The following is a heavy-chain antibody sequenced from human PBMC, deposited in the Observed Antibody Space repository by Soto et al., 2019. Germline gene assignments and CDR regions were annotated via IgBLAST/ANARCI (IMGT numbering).Heavy chain of an antibody. CDR3: ARGINDYGDYGGLDY. CDR1: DDSISSYY. J-gene: IGHJ4*02. CDR2: IYYSGTT. Sequence: SETLSLTCTVSDDSISSYYWSWIRQPPGKGLEWIGYIYYSGTTNYNPSLESRVTMSVDTSKNQFSLKLSSVTAADTAVYYRARGINDYGDYGGLDYWGQGTLVTVSS. D-gene: IGHD4-17*01. V-gene: IGHV4-59*08.